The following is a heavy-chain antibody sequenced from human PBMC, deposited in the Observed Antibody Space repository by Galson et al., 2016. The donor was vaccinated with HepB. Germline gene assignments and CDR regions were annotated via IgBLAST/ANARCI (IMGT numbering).Heavy chain of an antibody. Sequence: SLRLSCAASGFSFSNYDMTWVRQAPATGLEWVAGISDSGGRTYSADSVKGRFIISRDNSQNTLYLQMNSLRGEDTAVYYCAKEVFPAPKILVVTAADSWGQGALVTVSS. D-gene: IGHD2-21*02. V-gene: IGHV3-23*01. CDR3: AKEVFPAPKILVVTAADS. J-gene: IGHJ5*01. CDR1: GFSFSNYD. CDR2: ISDSGGRT.